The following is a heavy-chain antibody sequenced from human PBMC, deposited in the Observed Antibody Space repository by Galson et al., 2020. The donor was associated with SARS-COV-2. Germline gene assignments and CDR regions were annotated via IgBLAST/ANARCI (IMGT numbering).Heavy chain of an antibody. V-gene: IGHV3-21*01. CDR1: GFTFNSYS. CDR3: ARGYFGDYAFDY. D-gene: IGHD4-17*01. J-gene: IGHJ4*02. CDR2: ISSSGTYM. Sequence: TAGSLRLSCAASGFTFNSYSMNWVRQAPGKGLEWVSSISSSGTYMYYADSVKGRFTISRDSAKDSLHLQMNSLRAEDTAVYYCARGYFGDYAFDYWGQGTLVTVSS.